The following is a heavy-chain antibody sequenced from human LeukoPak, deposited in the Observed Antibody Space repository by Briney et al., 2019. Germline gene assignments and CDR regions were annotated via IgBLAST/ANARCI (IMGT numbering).Heavy chain of an antibody. CDR2: IIPILGIA. CDR1: GGTFSSYA. V-gene: IGHV1-69*04. D-gene: IGHD5-12*01. CDR3: ARDPDMATMKSLPPYYYGMDV. J-gene: IGHJ6*02. Sequence: SVKVSCKASGGTFSSYAICWVRQAPGQGLEWMGRIIPILGIANYAQKFQGRVMITADKSTSTAYMELSSLRSEDTAVYYCARDPDMATMKSLPPYYYGMDVWGQGTTVTVSS.